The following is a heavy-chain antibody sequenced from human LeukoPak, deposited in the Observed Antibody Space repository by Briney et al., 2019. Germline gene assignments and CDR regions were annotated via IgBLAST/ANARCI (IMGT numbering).Heavy chain of an antibody. V-gene: IGHV1-2*04. CDR2: INPNSGGI. J-gene: IGHJ6*02. Sequence: ASVKVSCKASGYTFTGYYMHWVRQAPGQGLEWMGWINPNSGGINYAQKFQGWVTMTRDTSISTAYMELSRLRSDDTAVYYCARALAAAGFPYYYYGMDVWGQGTTVTVSS. D-gene: IGHD6-13*01. CDR3: ARALAAAGFPYYYYGMDV. CDR1: GYTFTGYY.